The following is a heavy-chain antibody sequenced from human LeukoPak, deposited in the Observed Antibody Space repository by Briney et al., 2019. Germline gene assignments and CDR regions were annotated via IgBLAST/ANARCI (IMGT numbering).Heavy chain of an antibody. CDR1: GGSISSYY. D-gene: IGHD3-22*01. Sequence: PSETLSLTCTVSGGSISSYYWSWIRQPPGKGLEWLGYIYYSGSTNYNPSLKSRVTISVDTSKNQFPLKLSSVTAADTAVYYCARQGGYYDSSGYYTVIDIWGQGTMVTVSS. J-gene: IGHJ3*02. CDR3: ARQGGYYDSSGYYTVIDI. V-gene: IGHV4-59*08. CDR2: IYYSGST.